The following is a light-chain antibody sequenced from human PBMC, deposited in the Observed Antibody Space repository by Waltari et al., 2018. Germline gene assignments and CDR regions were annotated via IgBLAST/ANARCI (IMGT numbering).Light chain of an antibody. CDR3: TSYTTSNTLNWV. J-gene: IGLJ3*02. CDR1: TSDVGGSHY. Sequence: QSALTQPASVSGSPGQSITISCTGPTSDVGGSHYVSWYQQHPGKAPKLIIYDVNNRPSGVSNRFSASKSDNTASLTISGLQAEDEGDYYCTSYTTSNTLNWVFGGGTKLTVL. V-gene: IGLV2-14*03. CDR2: DVN.